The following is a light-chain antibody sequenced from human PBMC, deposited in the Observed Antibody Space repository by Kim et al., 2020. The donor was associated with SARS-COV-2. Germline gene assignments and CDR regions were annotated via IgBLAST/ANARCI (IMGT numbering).Light chain of an antibody. CDR1: SSNIGSNT. CDR2: SNN. Sequence: ELTQPPSASGTPGQRVTISCSGSSSNIGSNTVNWYQQLPGTAPKLLIYSNNQRPSGVPDRFSGSKSGTSASLAISGLQSEDEADYYCAGWDDSLNGYVFGTGTKVTVL. J-gene: IGLJ1*01. V-gene: IGLV1-44*01. CDR3: AGWDDSLNGYV.